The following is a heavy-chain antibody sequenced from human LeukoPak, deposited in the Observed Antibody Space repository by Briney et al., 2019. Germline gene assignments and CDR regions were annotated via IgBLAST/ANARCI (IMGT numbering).Heavy chain of an antibody. J-gene: IGHJ4*02. V-gene: IGHV1-8*03. CDR3: ARGPGDYYDSSGHWLNFDY. CDR2: MNPNSGNT. Sequence: ASVKVSCKASGYTFTSYDINWVRQATGQGLEWMGWMNPNSGNTGYAQKFQGRVTITRNTSISTAYMELSSLRSEDTAVYYCARGPGDYYDSSGHWLNFDYWGQGTLVTVSS. D-gene: IGHD3-22*01. CDR1: GYTFTSYD.